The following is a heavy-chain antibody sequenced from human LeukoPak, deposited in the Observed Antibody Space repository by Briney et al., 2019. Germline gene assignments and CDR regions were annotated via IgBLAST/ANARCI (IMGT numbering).Heavy chain of an antibody. CDR1: GFTFSSYA. Sequence: GGSLRLSCAASGFTFSSYAMHWVCQAPGKGLEWVAVISYDGSNKYYADSVKGRFTISRDNSKNTLYLQMNSLRAEDTAVYHCARETLAAAGNDYWGQGTLVTVSS. CDR2: ISYDGSNK. CDR3: ARETLAAAGNDY. D-gene: IGHD6-13*01. J-gene: IGHJ4*02. V-gene: IGHV3-30-3*01.